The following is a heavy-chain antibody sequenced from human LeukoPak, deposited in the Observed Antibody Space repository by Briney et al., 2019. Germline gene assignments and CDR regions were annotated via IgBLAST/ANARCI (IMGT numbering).Heavy chain of an antibody. V-gene: IGHV1-69*13. CDR2: IIPIFGTA. D-gene: IGHD3-10*01. CDR3: ARESGPVSGP. CDR1: GCTFTSYG. J-gene: IGHJ5*02. Sequence: SVKVSCKGSGCTFTSYGISWVRQAPGQGLEWMGGIIPIFGTANYAQKFQGRVTITADESTSTAYMELSSLRSEDTAVYYCARESGPVSGPWGQGNVVTVSS.